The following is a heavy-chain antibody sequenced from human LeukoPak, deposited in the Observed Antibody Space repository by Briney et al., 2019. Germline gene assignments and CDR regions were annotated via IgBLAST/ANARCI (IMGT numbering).Heavy chain of an antibody. CDR3: ARGTLPGTVTTTNWFDP. Sequence: ASVKVSCKASGYTFTSYDINWVRQATGQGLEWMGWMNPNSGNTGYAQKFQGRVTMTRNTSISTAYMELSSLRSEDTAVYYCARGTLPGTVTTTNWFDPWGQGTLVTVSS. D-gene: IGHD4-17*01. CDR1: GYTFTSYD. J-gene: IGHJ5*02. CDR2: MNPNSGNT. V-gene: IGHV1-8*01.